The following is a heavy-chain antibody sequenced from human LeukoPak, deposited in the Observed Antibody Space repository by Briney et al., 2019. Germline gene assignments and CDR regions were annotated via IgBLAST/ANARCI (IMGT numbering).Heavy chain of an antibody. CDR3: ARDPPSFQH. J-gene: IGHJ1*01. V-gene: IGHV3-69-1*01. CDR2: IGGDGIA. CDR1: GFTFTDHP. Sequence: GGSLRLSCVASGFTFTDHPMNWVRQAPGKGLEWISYIGGDGIAFYADSVKGRFTASKDNAKNSLYLQMNSLRAEDTAVYYCARDPPSFQHWGQGTLVTVSS.